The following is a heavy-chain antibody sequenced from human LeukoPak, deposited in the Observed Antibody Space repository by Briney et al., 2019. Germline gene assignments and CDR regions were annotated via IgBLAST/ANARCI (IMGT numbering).Heavy chain of an antibody. CDR1: GGTFSSYA. D-gene: IGHD4-11*01. CDR3: ARGISRARQYSNYAALDY. V-gene: IGHV1-69*13. CDR2: IIPIFGTP. J-gene: IGHJ4*02. Sequence: ASVKVSCKASGGTFSSYAVNWVRQAPGQGLEWMGGIIPIFGTPNYAQKFQGRVTITADESTSTAYMELSSLRSEDTAVYYCARGISRARQYSNYAALDYWGQGTLVTVSS.